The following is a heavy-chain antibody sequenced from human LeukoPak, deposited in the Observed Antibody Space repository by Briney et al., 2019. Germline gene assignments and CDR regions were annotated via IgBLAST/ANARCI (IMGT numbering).Heavy chain of an antibody. J-gene: IGHJ4*02. CDR1: GGTFSSYA. Sequence: AASVKVSCKASGGTFSSYAISWVRQAPGQGLEWMGRIIPIFGTANYAQKFQGRVTITTDESTSTAYMELSSLRSEDTAVYYCARGGDGSVQFDHWGQGTLVTVSS. V-gene: IGHV1-69*05. CDR2: IIPIFGTA. CDR3: ARGGDGSVQFDH. D-gene: IGHD6-25*01.